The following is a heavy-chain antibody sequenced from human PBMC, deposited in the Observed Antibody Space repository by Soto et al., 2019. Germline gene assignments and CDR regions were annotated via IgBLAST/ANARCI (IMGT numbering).Heavy chain of an antibody. CDR3: ARDTPPAELDY. D-gene: IGHD1-1*01. CDR1: GFSFSDYE. V-gene: IGHV3-48*03. J-gene: IGHJ4*02. Sequence: GGSLRLSCEASGFSFSDYEMNWVRQFPGEGLEWVAYIARDGETTFYADSVEGRFVVSRDNAKNSLFLQMDRLTGDDTAVYFCARDTPPAELDYCGQGSLVTVSP. CDR2: IARDGETT.